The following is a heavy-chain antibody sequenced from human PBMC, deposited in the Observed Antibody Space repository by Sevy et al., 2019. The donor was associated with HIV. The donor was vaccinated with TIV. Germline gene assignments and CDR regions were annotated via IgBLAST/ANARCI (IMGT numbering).Heavy chain of an antibody. CDR2: IRSKAYGGTT. Sequence: GGSLRLSCAASGFTFSSYWMHWVRQAPGKGLEWVAFIRSKAYGGTTEYAASVKGRFTISRDESKSIAYLQMNSLKTEDTAVYYCTRVEGAADWGMDVWGQGTTVTVSS. CDR3: TRVEGAADWGMDV. CDR1: GFTFSSYW. J-gene: IGHJ6*02. D-gene: IGHD1-26*01. V-gene: IGHV3-49*04.